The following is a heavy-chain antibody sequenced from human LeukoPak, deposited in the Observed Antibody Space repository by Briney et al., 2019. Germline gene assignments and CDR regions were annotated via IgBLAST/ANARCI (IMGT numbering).Heavy chain of an antibody. CDR3: ARSFDYVWGRD. CDR2: MKPDGSEK. CDR1: GFTFSNAW. J-gene: IGHJ4*02. D-gene: IGHD3-16*01. V-gene: IGHV3-7*01. Sequence: PGGSLRLSCAASGFTFSNAWMSWVRQAPGKGLEWVANMKPDGSEKNYVDSVKGRFTISRDNAKNSLYLQMNSLRAEDTAVYYCARSFDYVWGRDWGQGTLVTVAS.